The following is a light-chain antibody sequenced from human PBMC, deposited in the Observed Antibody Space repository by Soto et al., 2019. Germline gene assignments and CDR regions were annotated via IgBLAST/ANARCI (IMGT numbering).Light chain of an antibody. CDR2: EVS. J-gene: IGLJ1*01. CDR1: SSDVGSYNL. V-gene: IGLV2-23*02. Sequence: QSALTQPDSVSGSPGQSITISCTGTSSDVGSYNLVSWYQQHPGKAPKLMIYEVSQRPSGVSNRFSGSKSGNTASLTISGLQAEDEADYYGFSYAGSSTFYVFGTGTKVTVL. CDR3: FSYAGSSTFYV.